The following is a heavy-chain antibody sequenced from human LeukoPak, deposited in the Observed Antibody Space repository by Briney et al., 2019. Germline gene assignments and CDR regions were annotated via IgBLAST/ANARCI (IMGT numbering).Heavy chain of an antibody. V-gene: IGHV1-69*05. D-gene: IGHD3-3*01. Sequence: SVKVSCKASGGTFSSYAIGWVRQAPGQGLEWMGGIIPIFGTANYAQKFQGRVTITTDESTSTAYMELSSLRSEDTAVYYCAREEREIFGVVIIGDDAFDIWGQGTMVTVSS. CDR1: GGTFSSYA. J-gene: IGHJ3*02. CDR3: AREEREIFGVVIIGDDAFDI. CDR2: IIPIFGTA.